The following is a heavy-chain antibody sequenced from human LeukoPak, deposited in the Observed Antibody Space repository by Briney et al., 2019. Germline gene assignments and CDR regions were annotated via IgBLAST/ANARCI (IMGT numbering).Heavy chain of an antibody. CDR3: ARDRVEDDFWSGYLSQPSDY. J-gene: IGHJ4*02. CDR1: GFTFSSYS. D-gene: IGHD3-3*01. Sequence: GGSLRLSCAASGFTFSSYSMNWVRQAPGKGLEWVSSISSSSSYIYYADSVKGRFTISRDNAKNSLYLQMNSLRAEDTAVYYCARDRVEDDFWSGYLSQPSDYWGQGTLVTVSS. V-gene: IGHV3-21*01. CDR2: ISSSSSYI.